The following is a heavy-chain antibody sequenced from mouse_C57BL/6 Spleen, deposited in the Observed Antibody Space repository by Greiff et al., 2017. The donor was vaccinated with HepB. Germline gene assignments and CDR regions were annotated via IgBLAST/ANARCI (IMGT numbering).Heavy chain of an antibody. CDR1: GFTFSSYG. D-gene: IGHD3-2*02. Sequence: EVKLMESGGDLVKPGGSLKLSCAASGFTFSSYGMSWVRQTPDKRLEWVATISSGGSYTYYPDSVKGRFTISRDNAKNTLYLQMSSLKSEDTAMYCCARPDSSSYWFADWGQGTLVTVSA. J-gene: IGHJ3*01. CDR2: ISSGGSYT. V-gene: IGHV5-6*01. CDR3: ARPDSSSYWFAD.